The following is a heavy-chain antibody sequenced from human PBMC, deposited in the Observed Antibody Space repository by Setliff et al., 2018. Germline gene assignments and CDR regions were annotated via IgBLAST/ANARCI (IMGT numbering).Heavy chain of an antibody. J-gene: IGHJ6*02. Sequence: PSETLSLTCTVSGGSISSSSYYWGWIRQPPGKGLEWIGSIYYSGSTYYNPSLKSRVTISVDTSKNQFSLKLSSVTAADTAVYYCAGVAQYSSSSFYYYYYGMDVWGQGTTVTVSS. CDR1: GGSISSSSYY. CDR3: AGVAQYSSSSFYYYYYGMDV. V-gene: IGHV4-39*07. D-gene: IGHD6-6*01. CDR2: IYYSGST.